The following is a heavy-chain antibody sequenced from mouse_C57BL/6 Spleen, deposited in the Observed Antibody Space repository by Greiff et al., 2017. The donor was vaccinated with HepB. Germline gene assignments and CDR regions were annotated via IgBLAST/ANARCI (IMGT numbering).Heavy chain of an antibody. CDR1: GFTFSSYA. Sequence: EVKLVESGEGLVKPGGSLKLSCAASGFTFSSYAMSWARQTPEKRLEWVAYISSGGDYIYYADTVKGRFTISRDNARNTLYLQMSSLKSEDTAMYYCTRERIYDYPFDYWGQGTTLTVSS. J-gene: IGHJ2*01. V-gene: IGHV5-9-1*02. CDR3: TRERIYDYPFDY. D-gene: IGHD2-4*01. CDR2: ISSGGDYI.